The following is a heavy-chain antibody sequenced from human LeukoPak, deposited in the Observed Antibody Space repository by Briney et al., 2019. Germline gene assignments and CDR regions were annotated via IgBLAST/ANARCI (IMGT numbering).Heavy chain of an antibody. D-gene: IGHD3-10*01. J-gene: IGHJ4*02. CDR3: ARGGYYYGSGSYFSNYYFDY. Sequence: GASVKVSCKASGYTFTSYGISWVRQAPGQGLEWMGWISAYNGNTNYAQKLQGRVTMTTDTSTSTAYMELRSLRSDDTAVDYCARGGYYYGSGSYFSNYYFDYWGQGTLVTVSS. V-gene: IGHV1-18*01. CDR1: GYTFTSYG. CDR2: ISAYNGNT.